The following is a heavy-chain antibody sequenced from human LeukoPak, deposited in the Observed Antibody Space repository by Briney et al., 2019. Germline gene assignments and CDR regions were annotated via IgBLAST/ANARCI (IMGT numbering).Heavy chain of an antibody. CDR3: ARDPPMIVVVTPNFDY. J-gene: IGHJ4*02. D-gene: IGHD3-22*01. V-gene: IGHV1-8*03. Sequence: ASVKVSCKASGYTFTSYDINWVRQATGQGLEWMGWMNPNSGNTGYAQKFQGRVTITRNTSISTAYMELSSLRAEDTAVYYCARDPPMIVVVTPNFDYWGQGTLVTVSS. CDR2: MNPNSGNT. CDR1: GYTFTSYD.